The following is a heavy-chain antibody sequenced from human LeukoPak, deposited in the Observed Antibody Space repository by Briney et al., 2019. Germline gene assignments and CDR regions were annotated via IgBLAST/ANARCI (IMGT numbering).Heavy chain of an antibody. CDR1: GFTFDDYD. V-gene: IGHV3-20*01. CDR2: INWNGGRT. D-gene: IGHD2-2*01. J-gene: IGHJ4*02. CDR3: ARGGYCSSPSCPLDY. Sequence: GGSLRLSCAASGFTFDDYDLSWVRHAPGKGLEWVSGINWNGGRTEYADSVKGRFTISRDNAKNSLYLQMNSLRAEDAALYHCARGGYCSSPSCPLDYWGQGTLVTVSS.